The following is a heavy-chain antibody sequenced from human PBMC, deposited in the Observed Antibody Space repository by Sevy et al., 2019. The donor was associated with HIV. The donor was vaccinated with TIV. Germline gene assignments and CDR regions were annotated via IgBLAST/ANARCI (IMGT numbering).Heavy chain of an antibody. CDR2: IKQDGSEK. Sequence: GGSLRLSCAASGFIFSSYVMTWVRQAPGKGLEWVANIKQDGSEKYYVDSVKGRFTISRDNAKKSLYLQMNSLRVEDTAAYYCARARGCYYDNSGYSFDYWGQGTLVTVSS. J-gene: IGHJ4*02. V-gene: IGHV3-7*01. CDR3: ARARGCYYDNSGYSFDY. D-gene: IGHD3-22*01. CDR1: GFIFSSYV.